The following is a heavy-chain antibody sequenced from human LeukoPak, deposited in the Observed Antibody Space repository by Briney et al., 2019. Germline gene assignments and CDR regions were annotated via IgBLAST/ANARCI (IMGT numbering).Heavy chain of an antibody. V-gene: IGHV3-23*01. CDR2: ISGSGGST. CDR1: GFTFSSYA. Sequence: PGGSLRLSCAASGFTFSSYAMSWVLQAPGKGLEWVSAISGSGGSTYYADSVKGRFTISRDNSKDTLYLQMNSLRAEDTAVYYCAKDQDYYDSSGYYFSFDYWGQGTLVTVSS. CDR3: AKDQDYYDSSGYYFSFDY. D-gene: IGHD3-22*01. J-gene: IGHJ4*02.